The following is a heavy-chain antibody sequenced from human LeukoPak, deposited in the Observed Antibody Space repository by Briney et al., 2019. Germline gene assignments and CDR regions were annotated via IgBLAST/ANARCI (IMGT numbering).Heavy chain of an antibody. Sequence: GSLRLSCAASGFTFSSYAMHWVRQTPGLAPEWVSSIHTSSDYVYYADSVKGRFISSRVNAKNSLYLQMNSLRVEDTGVYYCTRKSAPFDLWGQGILVTVSS. CDR2: IHTSSDYV. CDR1: GFTFSSYA. V-gene: IGHV3-21*01. CDR3: TRKSAPFDL. D-gene: IGHD3-3*01. J-gene: IGHJ4*02.